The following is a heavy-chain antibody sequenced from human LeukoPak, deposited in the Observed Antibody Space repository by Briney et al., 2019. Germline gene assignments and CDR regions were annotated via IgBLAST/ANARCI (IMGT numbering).Heavy chain of an antibody. CDR1: GGSISSGGYY. Sequence: SETLSLTCTVSGGSISSGGYYWSWIRQHPGKGLEWIGYISYSGSTSYNPSLKSRVTISVDTSKNQFSLKLSSVTAADTAVYYCARGDYYDSSGYPDAFDIWGQGTMVTVSS. J-gene: IGHJ3*02. CDR2: ISYSGST. CDR3: ARGDYYDSSGYPDAFDI. V-gene: IGHV4-31*03. D-gene: IGHD3-22*01.